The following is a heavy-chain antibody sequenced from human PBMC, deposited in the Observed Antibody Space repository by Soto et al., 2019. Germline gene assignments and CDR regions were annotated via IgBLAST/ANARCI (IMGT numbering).Heavy chain of an antibody. CDR1: GDSVSSNSAA. V-gene: IGHV6-1*01. J-gene: IGHJ6*02. CDR3: ERVPLILVGATTHRYYYYGMDV. CDR2: TYYRSKWYN. Sequence: PSQTLSLTCAISGDSVSSNSAAWNWIRQSPSRGLEWLGRTYYRSKWYNDYAVSVKSRITINPDTSKNQFSLQLNSVTPEDTAVYYCERVPLILVGATTHRYYYYGMDVWGQGTTVTVSS. D-gene: IGHD1-26*01.